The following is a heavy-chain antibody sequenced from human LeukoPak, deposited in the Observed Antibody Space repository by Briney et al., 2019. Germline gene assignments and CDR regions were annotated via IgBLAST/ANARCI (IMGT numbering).Heavy chain of an antibody. Sequence: SQTLSLTWTVSGGSISSGDYYWSWIRQPPGKGLEWIGYIYYSGSTYYNPSLKSRVTIPVDTSKNQFSLKLSSVTAADTAVYYCARWCTSCYTIQTWGQGTLVTVSS. D-gene: IGHD2-2*02. V-gene: IGHV4-30-4*08. J-gene: IGHJ5*02. CDR3: ARWCTSCYTIQT. CDR2: IYYSGST. CDR1: GGSISSGDYY.